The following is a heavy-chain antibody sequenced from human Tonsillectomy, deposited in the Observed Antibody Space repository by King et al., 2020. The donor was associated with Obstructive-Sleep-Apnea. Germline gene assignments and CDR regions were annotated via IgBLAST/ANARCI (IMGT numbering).Heavy chain of an antibody. CDR1: GFTFSSNG. D-gene: IGHD1-1*01. Sequence: VQLVESGGGVVQPGRSLRLSCAASGFTFSSNGMHWVRQAPGKGLEWVALISYDGSNKYYADSVKGRFTISRDNSKNTLYLQMNSLRAEDTAVYYCAQXIXXITGTTXGXXXXXQGTLVTVSS. V-gene: IGHV3-30*18. CDR3: AQXIXXITGTTXGXXX. CDR2: ISYDGSNK. J-gene: IGHJ4*02.